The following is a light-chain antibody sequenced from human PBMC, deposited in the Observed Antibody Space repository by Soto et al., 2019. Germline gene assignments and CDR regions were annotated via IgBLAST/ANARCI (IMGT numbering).Light chain of an antibody. V-gene: IGLV1-44*01. CDR1: SSNIGTNT. CDR2: STD. Sequence: QSVLTQPPSASGTPGQRVTISCSGSSSNIGTNTVNWYHQLPGTAPKLLIYSTDQRPSGVPDRFSGSRSGTSASLAISGLHSEDEADYYCAAWDDSLHGWVFGGGTQLTV. J-gene: IGLJ3*02. CDR3: AAWDDSLHGWV.